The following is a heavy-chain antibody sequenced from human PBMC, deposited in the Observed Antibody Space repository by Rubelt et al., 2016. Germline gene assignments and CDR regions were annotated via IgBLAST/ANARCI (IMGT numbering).Heavy chain of an antibody. CDR3: ARDSLYYDSSGYYSSPFDY. V-gene: IGHV3-23*01. D-gene: IGHD3-22*01. Sequence: YYADSVKGRFTISRDNSKNTLYLQMNSLRAEDTAVYYCARDSLYYDSSGYYSSPFDYWGQGTLVTVSS. J-gene: IGHJ4*02.